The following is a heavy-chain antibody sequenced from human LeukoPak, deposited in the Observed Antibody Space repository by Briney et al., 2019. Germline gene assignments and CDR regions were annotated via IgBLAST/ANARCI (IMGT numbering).Heavy chain of an antibody. CDR2: IYPGDSDT. CDR1: GYSFTSYW. D-gene: IGHD2-21*02. CDR3: ARGPIYCGGDCYPDY. V-gene: IGHV5-51*01. J-gene: IGHJ4*02. Sequence: GESLKISCKGSGYSFTSYWIGWVRQMPGKGLEWMGIIYPGDSDTRYSPSFQGQVTISADKSISTAYLQWSSLKASDTAMYYCARGPIYCGGDCYPDYWGRGTLVTVSS.